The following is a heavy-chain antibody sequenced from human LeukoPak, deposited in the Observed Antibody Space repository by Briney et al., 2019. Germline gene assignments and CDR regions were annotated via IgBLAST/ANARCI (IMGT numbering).Heavy chain of an antibody. CDR1: GYTFTGYY. J-gene: IGHJ4*02. CDR2: INPNSGGT. D-gene: IGHD3-3*01. V-gene: IGHV1-2*02. Sequence: GASVKVSCKASGYTFTGYYMHWVRQAPGQGLEWMGWINPNSGGTNYAQKFQGRVTMTRDTSISTAYMELSRLRSEDTAVYYCARGDFWSGYEIDYWGQGTLVTVSS. CDR3: ARGDFWSGYEIDY.